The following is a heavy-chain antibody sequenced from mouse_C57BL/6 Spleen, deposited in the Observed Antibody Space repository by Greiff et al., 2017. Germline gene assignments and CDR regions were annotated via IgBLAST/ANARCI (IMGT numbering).Heavy chain of an antibody. CDR1: GYTFTDYD. Sequence: VQRVESGAELVRPGASVTLSCKASGYTFTDYDMHWVKQTPVHGLEWIGAIDPETGGTAYHQKFKGKAILTADKSSSTASMELRSLKSEDSAVYYCTRWLLRVDYWGQGTTLTVSS. CDR2: IDPETGGT. V-gene: IGHV1-15*01. CDR3: TRWLLRVDY. D-gene: IGHD2-3*01. J-gene: IGHJ2*01.